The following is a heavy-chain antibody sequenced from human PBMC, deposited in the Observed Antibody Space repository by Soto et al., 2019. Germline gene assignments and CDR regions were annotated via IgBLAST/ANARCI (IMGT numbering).Heavy chain of an antibody. D-gene: IGHD1-26*01. CDR3: ARGPRSGSYSVDGFDV. Sequence: QVQLQQSGPGLVNPSGTLSLTCVVSGASISSSNWWTWVRQPPVKGLEWIGEIYHYGTTSYSPSLKSRVTLSIDKSTNQFSLRLTSVTAADTAIYYCARGPRSGSYSVDGFDVWGQGTVVTVSS. J-gene: IGHJ3*01. V-gene: IGHV4-4*02. CDR1: GASISSSNW. CDR2: IYHYGTT.